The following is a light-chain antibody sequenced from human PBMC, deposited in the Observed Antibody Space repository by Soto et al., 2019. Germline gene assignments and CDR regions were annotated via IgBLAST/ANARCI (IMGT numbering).Light chain of an antibody. CDR3: CSYADSRTYV. J-gene: IGLJ1*01. V-gene: IGLV2-23*01. Sequence: QSVLAQPAAVSGSPGQSITICCTGTSXDVGGYNLVSWYQQHPGKAPKLMIYEASKRPSGVSNRFSGSKSGNTASLTISGLQAEDEADYYCCSYADSRTYVFGTGTKVTVL. CDR1: SXDVGGYNL. CDR2: EAS.